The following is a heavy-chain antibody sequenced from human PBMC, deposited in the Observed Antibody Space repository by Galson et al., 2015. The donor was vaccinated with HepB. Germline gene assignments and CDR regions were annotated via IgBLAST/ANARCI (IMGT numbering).Heavy chain of an antibody. CDR1: GYTFTSYS. J-gene: IGHJ4*02. D-gene: IGHD3-22*01. Sequence: SVKVSCKASGYTFTSYSISWLRQAPGQGLEWMGGIIPLIGSVNYAQKLQGRVTITADESTSTIYMELRSLRSEDTALYYCARKYSSSGYYAYWGQGTLVTVSS. CDR3: ARKYSSSGYYAY. V-gene: IGHV1-69*13. CDR2: IIPLIGSV.